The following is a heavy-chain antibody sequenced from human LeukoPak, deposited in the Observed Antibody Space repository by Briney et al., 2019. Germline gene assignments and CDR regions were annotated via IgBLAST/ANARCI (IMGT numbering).Heavy chain of an antibody. CDR1: GFTFSYYW. V-gene: IGHV3-7*01. J-gene: IGHJ4*02. Sequence: GGSLRLSCAASGFTFSYYWMSWVRQAPGKGLEWVANIKEDGSEKYYVDSVKGRFTISRDNAKNSLYLQMNSLRVEDTAVYCARAHSSSWNYWGQGTLVTVSS. CDR3: ARAHSSSWNY. D-gene: IGHD6-13*01. CDR2: IKEDGSEK.